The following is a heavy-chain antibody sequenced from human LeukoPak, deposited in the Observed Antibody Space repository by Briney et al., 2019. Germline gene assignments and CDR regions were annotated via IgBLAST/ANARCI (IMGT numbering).Heavy chain of an antibody. V-gene: IGHV3-21*01. CDR2: ISRSSSQI. D-gene: IGHD5-12*01. Sequence: GGALRLSCAASGFTFSSYGMNWVRQAPGKGLEWVSSISRSSSQIYYADSVKGRFTVSRANAKNSLFLQMSSLRAEDTPVYYCVASISHRVFDYWGQGTLVTVSS. CDR1: GFTFSSYG. CDR3: VASISHRVFDY. J-gene: IGHJ4*02.